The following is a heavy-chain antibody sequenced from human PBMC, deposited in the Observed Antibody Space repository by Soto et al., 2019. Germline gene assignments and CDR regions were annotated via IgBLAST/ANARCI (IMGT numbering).Heavy chain of an antibody. CDR3: ARDDYFGSGSYDFDY. V-gene: IGHV3-11*01. D-gene: IGHD3-10*01. CDR2: ISTSGSST. Sequence: QEQLVESGGHLVKPGGSLRLSCAASGFTFSDYYMTWIHQAPGKGLEWVSYISTSGSSTYYADSVKGRFTISRDNAEDSLYLQMNSLTAEDTAVYYCARDDYFGSGSYDFDYWGQGTLVTVSS. J-gene: IGHJ4*02. CDR1: GFTFSDYY.